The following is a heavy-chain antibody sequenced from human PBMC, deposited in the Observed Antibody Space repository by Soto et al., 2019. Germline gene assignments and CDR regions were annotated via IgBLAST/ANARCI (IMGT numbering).Heavy chain of an antibody. CDR3: ARRSRSSSGWYFLDY. J-gene: IGHJ4*02. CDR2: SYYNGVT. D-gene: IGHD6-19*01. V-gene: IGHV4-59*01. CDR1: GGSISSDS. Sequence: QVQLQESGPGLVKPSETLSLTCTVSGGSISSDSWSWIRQSPGKALEWIGYSYYNGVTKYNPSLKSRVTISVDTSQKQFSLRLTSVTAADTAVYYCARRSRSSSGWYFLDYWGQGTLVTVSS.